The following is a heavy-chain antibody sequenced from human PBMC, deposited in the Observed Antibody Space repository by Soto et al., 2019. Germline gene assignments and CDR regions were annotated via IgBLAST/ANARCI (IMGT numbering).Heavy chain of an antibody. CDR2: IDPGDSNT. V-gene: IGHV5-51*01. CDR1: GYSFTRNC. Sequence: GESLKISCKASGYSFTRNCIGLVLQMPGKGLEWMGFIDPGDSNTRYSPSFGDQVTISADKSISTAYVQWSSLKASDTAMYYCARRIYWSGWRHYFDWWDQGTLVTVSS. J-gene: IGHJ4*02. D-gene: IGHD3-3*01. CDR3: ARRIYWSGWRHYFDW.